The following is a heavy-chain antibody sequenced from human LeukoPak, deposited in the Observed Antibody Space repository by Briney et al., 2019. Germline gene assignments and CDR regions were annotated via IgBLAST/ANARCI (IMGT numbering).Heavy chain of an antibody. V-gene: IGHV1-46*01. J-gene: IGHJ4*02. CDR3: VREESGGYFDY. CDR2: IAPSVDTT. CDR1: GFTFTNYL. Sequence: ASVKIACKSFGFTFTNYLLHWVRQAPGQGLEWVGRIAPSVDTTNYAQKFRGRVTMTRDTSTSTVYMELSSLRSDDTAIYYCVREESGGYFDYWGQGTLVTVSS. D-gene: IGHD2-8*02.